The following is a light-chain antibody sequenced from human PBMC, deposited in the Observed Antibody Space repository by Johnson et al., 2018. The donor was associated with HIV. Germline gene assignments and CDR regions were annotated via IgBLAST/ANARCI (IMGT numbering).Light chain of an antibody. CDR2: ENH. CDR3: GTWDSSLSLFV. CDR1: SSNIGNNY. Sequence: QSVLTQPPSVSAAPGQKVTISCSGSSSNIGNNYVSWYQEFPGAATKLLIYENHKRPSGIPDRFSGSKSGTSATLGITGLQTGDEADYYCGTWDSSLSLFVFGTGTKVTVL. J-gene: IGLJ1*01. V-gene: IGLV1-51*02.